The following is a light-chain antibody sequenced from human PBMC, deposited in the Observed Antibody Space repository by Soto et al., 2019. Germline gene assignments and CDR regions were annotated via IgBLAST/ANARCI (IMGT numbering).Light chain of an antibody. Sequence: QSALTQPASVSGSPGQSITISCTGTSSDVGGYNYVSCYQQYPGKVPKVIIYEVSNRPSGVSNRFSGSKSGNTASLTISGLQAEDEADYYCTSYISSNTLVVFGGGTKVTVL. J-gene: IGLJ2*01. V-gene: IGLV2-14*01. CDR1: SSDVGGYNY. CDR3: TSYISSNTLVV. CDR2: EVS.